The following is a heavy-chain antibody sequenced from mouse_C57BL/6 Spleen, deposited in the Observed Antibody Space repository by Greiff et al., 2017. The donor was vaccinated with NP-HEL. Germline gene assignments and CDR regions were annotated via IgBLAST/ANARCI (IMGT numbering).Heavy chain of an antibody. J-gene: IGHJ3*01. Sequence: QVHVKQSGPELVKPGASVKISCKASGYAFSSSWMNWVKQRPGKGLEWIGRIYPGDGDTNYNGKFKGKATLTADKSSSTAYMQLSSLTSEDSAVYFCARDYSNYLAWFAYWGQGTLVTVSA. D-gene: IGHD2-5*01. CDR3: ARDYSNYLAWFAY. CDR1: GYAFSSSW. CDR2: IYPGDGDT. V-gene: IGHV1-82*01.